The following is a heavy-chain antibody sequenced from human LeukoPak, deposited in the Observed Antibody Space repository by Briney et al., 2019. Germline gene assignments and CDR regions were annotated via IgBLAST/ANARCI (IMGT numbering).Heavy chain of an antibody. V-gene: IGHV3-7*01. CDR3: ARVKATPLV. CDR2: IKQDGSEK. J-gene: IGHJ4*02. D-gene: IGHD5-12*01. Sequence: GGSLRLSCAASGFIFSNYFMSWVRQAPGKGLEWVASIKQDGSEKDYVDSVKGRFTISRDNAQNSLYLQMNSLRAEDTAVYYCARVKATPLVWGQGTLVTVSS. CDR1: GFIFSNYF.